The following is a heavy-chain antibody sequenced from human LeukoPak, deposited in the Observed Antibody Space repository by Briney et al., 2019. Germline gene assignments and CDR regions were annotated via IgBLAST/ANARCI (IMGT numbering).Heavy chain of an antibody. CDR1: GFDFSSNW. Sequence: GGSLRLSCAASGFDFSSNWMHWVRHAPGQGLVWVSRIKGDGISTNYADSVKCRFTISRDIAKNTLYLQMNSLRAEDTGVYYCAKDHYWSIDYWGRGTLVTVSS. CDR2: IKGDGIST. V-gene: IGHV3-74*01. CDR3: AKDHYWSIDY. D-gene: IGHD3-3*01. J-gene: IGHJ4*02.